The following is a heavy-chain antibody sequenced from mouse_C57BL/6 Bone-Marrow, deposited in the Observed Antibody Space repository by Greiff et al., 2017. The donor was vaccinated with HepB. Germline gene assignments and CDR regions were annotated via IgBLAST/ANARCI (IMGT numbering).Heavy chain of an antibody. CDR2: SRNKANDYTT. CDR1: GFTFSDFY. Sequence: EVQLVESGGGLVQSGRSLRLSCATSGFTFSDFYMEWVRQAPGKGLEWIAASRNKANDYTTEYSASVKGRFIVSRDTSQSILYLQMNALRAEDAAIYYCARGPTYYAMDYWGQGTSVTVSS. V-gene: IGHV7-1*01. CDR3: ARGPTYYAMDY. J-gene: IGHJ4*01.